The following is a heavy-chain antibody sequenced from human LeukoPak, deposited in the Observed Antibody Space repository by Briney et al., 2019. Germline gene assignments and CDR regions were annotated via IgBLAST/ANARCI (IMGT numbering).Heavy chain of an antibody. V-gene: IGHV4-38-2*02. Sequence: SETLSLTCTVSGYSISSGYYWGWIRQPPGKGLEWIGSIYHSGSTYYNPSLKSRVTISVDTSKNQFSLKLSSVTAADTAVYYCARVSETEMATIIGVDAFDIWGQGTMVTVSS. J-gene: IGHJ3*02. CDR2: IYHSGST. CDR3: ARVSETEMATIIGVDAFDI. D-gene: IGHD5-24*01. CDR1: GYSISSGYY.